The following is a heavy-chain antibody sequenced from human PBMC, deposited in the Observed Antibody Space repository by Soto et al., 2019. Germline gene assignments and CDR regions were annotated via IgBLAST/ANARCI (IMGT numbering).Heavy chain of an antibody. Sequence: QVQLVQSGTEVKKPGASVKVSCKASGYTFDTYGISWVRQAPGQGLEWMGWISAYNGDTNYAQQFQGRVTMTTDTSTSTAYRELSSLRSDDTAVFYCARGNKYYYSGMDVWGQGTTVTVSS. D-gene: IGHD1-1*01. V-gene: IGHV1-18*01. CDR2: ISAYNGDT. CDR1: GYTFDTYG. CDR3: ARGNKYYYSGMDV. J-gene: IGHJ6*02.